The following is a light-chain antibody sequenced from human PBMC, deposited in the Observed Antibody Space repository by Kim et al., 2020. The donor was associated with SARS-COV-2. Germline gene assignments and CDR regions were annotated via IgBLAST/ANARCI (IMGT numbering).Light chain of an antibody. Sequence: AAVGERVTITCRASQGISSYLAWYQQKPGKAPKLLIYAASSLRSGVPSRFSGSGSGTDFTLTISSLQPEDFATYYCQQLNSYPLTFGGGTKVDIK. CDR2: AAS. J-gene: IGKJ4*01. CDR1: QGISSY. CDR3: QQLNSYPLT. V-gene: IGKV1-9*01.